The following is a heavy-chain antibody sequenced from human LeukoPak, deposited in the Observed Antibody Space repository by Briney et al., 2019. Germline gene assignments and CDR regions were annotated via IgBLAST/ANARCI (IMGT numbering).Heavy chain of an antibody. D-gene: IGHD3-22*01. CDR2: IHNSGRT. CDR3: ASRYRGSGYYPYYFDY. V-gene: IGHV4-61*01. Sequence: SETLSLTCTVSGGSVNTGNYYWSWLRQPPGKRLEWIGYIHNSGRTDYNPSLKSRVTISVDTSKNQFSLKLSSVTAADTAVYYCASRYRGSGYYPYYFDYWGQGTLVTVSS. CDR1: GGSVNTGNYY. J-gene: IGHJ4*02.